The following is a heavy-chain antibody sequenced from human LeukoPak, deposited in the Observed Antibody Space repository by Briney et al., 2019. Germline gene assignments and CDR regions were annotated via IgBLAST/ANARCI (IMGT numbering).Heavy chain of an antibody. CDR1: GGSISSSSYY. Sequence: SETLSLTCIVSGGSISSSSYYWGWIRQPPGKGLEWIGSIYYSGSTYYNPSLKSRVTISVDTSKNQFSLKLSSVTAADTAVYYCARQDRRDFWSGYYNWFDPWGQGTLVTVSS. V-gene: IGHV4-39*01. D-gene: IGHD3-3*01. CDR2: IYYSGST. CDR3: ARQDRRDFWSGYYNWFDP. J-gene: IGHJ5*02.